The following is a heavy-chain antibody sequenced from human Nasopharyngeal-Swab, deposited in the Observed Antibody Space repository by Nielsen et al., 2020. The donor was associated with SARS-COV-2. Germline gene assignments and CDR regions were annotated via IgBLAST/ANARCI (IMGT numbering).Heavy chain of an antibody. J-gene: IGHJ3*02. CDR3: ARDRGSGSRTDDAFDI. D-gene: IGHD1-26*01. V-gene: IGHV3-30*03. Sequence: GESLKISCAASGFTFSSYGMHWVRQAPGKGLEWVAVISYDGSRKYYVDSVKGRFTVSRDNFQNTLYLHMNSLRADDMAIYYCARDRGSGSRTDDAFDIWGQGTMVTVSS. CDR2: ISYDGSRK. CDR1: GFTFSSYG.